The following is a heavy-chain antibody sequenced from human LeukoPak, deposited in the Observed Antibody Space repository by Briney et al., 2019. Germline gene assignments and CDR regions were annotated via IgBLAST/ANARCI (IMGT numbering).Heavy chain of an antibody. D-gene: IGHD3/OR15-3a*01. CDR1: GFTFSSFD. CDR3: ARALDSALDV. Sequence: EGSLRLSCVGSGFTFSSFDMSWVRQAPGKGLEWVSYISSSGSTVYYADSVRGRFTISRDNARKSLDLQMAGLTAEDTAVYYCARALDSALDVWGNGTTVTVSS. V-gene: IGHV3-48*01. J-gene: IGHJ6*04. CDR2: ISSSGSTV.